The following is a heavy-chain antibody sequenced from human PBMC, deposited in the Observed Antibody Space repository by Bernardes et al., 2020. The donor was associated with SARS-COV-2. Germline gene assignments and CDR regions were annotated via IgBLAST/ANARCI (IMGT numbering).Heavy chain of an antibody. CDR2: INPNTGGT. J-gene: IGHJ4*02. CDR1: GYTFTGYY. Sequence: SVKVSCKASGYTFTGYYIHWVRQAPGQGLEWMGWINPNTGGTNYAQKFQGWVTMTRDTSISTAYMELSRLTSDDTAVYYCATQGAAMVDGSGNYFDYWGQGSLVTVSS. D-gene: IGHD6-25*01. V-gene: IGHV1-2*04. CDR3: ATQGAAMVDGSGNYFDY.